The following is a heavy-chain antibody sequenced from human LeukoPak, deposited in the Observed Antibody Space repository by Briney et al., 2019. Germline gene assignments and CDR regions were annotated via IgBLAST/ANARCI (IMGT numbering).Heavy chain of an antibody. CDR1: GGTFSSYG. CDR2: ISDSSSYI. CDR3: ATSNCTRTSCYRGLFDS. Sequence: GASVKVSCKASGGTFSSYGMNWVRQAPGKGLEWVSSISDSSSYIYYADSVKGRFTISRDNAKNSLYLQMNSLRAEDTAVYYCATSNCTRTSCYRGLFDSWGQGTLVTVS. J-gene: IGHJ4*02. V-gene: IGHV3-21*01. D-gene: IGHD2-2*02.